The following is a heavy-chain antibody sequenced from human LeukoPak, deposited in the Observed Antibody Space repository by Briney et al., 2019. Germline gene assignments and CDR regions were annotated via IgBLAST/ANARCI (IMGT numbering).Heavy chain of an antibody. D-gene: IGHD2-2*01. CDR3: ARAGYCSSTSCYLDY. V-gene: IGHV3-21*01. CDR1: GFTFSSYS. CDR2: ISSSSSYI. Sequence: GSLRLSCAASGFTFSSYSMNWVRQAPGKGLEWVSSISSSSSYIYYADSVKGRFTISRDNAKNSLYLQMNSLRAEDTAVYYCARAGYCSSTSCYLDYWGQGTLVTVSS. J-gene: IGHJ4*02.